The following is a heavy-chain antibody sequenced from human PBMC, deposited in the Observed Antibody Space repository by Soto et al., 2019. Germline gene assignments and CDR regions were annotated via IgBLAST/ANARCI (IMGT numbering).Heavy chain of an antibody. CDR2: IIPIFGTA. J-gene: IGHJ3*02. CDR1: GGTFSSYA. D-gene: IGHD3-16*02. Sequence: SVKVFCKASGGTFSSYAISWVRQAPGQGLEWMGGIIPIFGTANYAQKFQGRVTITADESTSTAYMELSSLRSEDTAVYYCALASGYVWGSYRYAFDIWGQGTMVTVSS. V-gene: IGHV1-69*13. CDR3: ALASGYVWGSYRYAFDI.